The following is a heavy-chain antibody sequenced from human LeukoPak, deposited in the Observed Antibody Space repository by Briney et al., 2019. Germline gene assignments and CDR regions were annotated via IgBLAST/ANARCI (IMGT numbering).Heavy chain of an antibody. CDR3: AKDSRVGSSGSRNAFDI. D-gene: IGHD6-19*01. V-gene: IGHV3-30*02. CDR2: TQYDVSNK. J-gene: IGHJ3*02. Sequence: GGSLRLSCAASGFTLSSYGMHWVRQAPGKGLEWVAFTQYDVSNKHYVDSVKGRFTISRDNSKNTLFLQMNSLTVEDTAVYYCAKDSRVGSSGSRNAFDIWGQGTTVTVSS. CDR1: GFTLSSYG.